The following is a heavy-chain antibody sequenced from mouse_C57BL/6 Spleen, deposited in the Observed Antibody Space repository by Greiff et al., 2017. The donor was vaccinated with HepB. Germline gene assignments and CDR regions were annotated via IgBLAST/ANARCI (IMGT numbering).Heavy chain of an antibody. V-gene: IGHV1-15*01. Sequence: VQLQQSGAELVRPGASVTLSCKASGYTFTDYEMHWVKQTPVHGLEWIGAIDPETGGTAYNQKFKGKAILTADKSSSTAYMELRSLTSEDSAVYYCTRGGYGNYVNYFDYWGQGTTLTVSS. CDR2: IDPETGGT. CDR3: TRGGYGNYVNYFDY. J-gene: IGHJ2*01. D-gene: IGHD2-10*02. CDR1: GYTFTDYE.